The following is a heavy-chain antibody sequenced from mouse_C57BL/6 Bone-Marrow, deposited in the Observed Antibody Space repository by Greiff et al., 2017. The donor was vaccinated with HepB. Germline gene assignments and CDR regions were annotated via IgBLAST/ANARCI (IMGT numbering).Heavy chain of an antibody. V-gene: IGHV1-61*01. CDR3: ARGVLLRLDY. CDR1: GYTFTSYW. CDR2: IYPSDSET. J-gene: IGHJ2*01. Sequence: QVQLQQPGAELVRPGSSVKLSCKASGYTFTSYWMDWVQQRPGQGLEWIGNIYPSDSETHYNQKFKDKATLTVDKSSSTAYMQLSSLTSEDSAVYYCARGVLLRLDYWGQGTTLTVSS. D-gene: IGHD1-1*01.